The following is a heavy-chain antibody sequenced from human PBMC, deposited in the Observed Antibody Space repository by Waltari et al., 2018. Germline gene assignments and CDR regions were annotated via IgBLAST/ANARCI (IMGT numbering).Heavy chain of an antibody. V-gene: IGHV3-7*01. J-gene: IGHJ4*02. CDR1: GFPFSSYW. CDR2: INQDGSEK. D-gene: IGHD3-10*01. CDR3: ARLRGAND. Sequence: EVQLVESGGGLVQPGGSLSLSCAVSGFPFSSYWMIWVRQAPGQGLEWVAHINQDGSEKSYVASVKGRFTISRDNAKQSLYLQMNSLRPDDTAIYYCARLRGANDWGQGTLVTVSS.